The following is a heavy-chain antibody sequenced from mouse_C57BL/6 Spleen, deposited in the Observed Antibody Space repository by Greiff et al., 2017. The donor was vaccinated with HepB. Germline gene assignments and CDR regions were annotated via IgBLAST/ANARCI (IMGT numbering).Heavy chain of an antibody. J-gene: IGHJ2*01. Sequence: QVQLQQPGAELVMPGASVKLSCKASGYTFTSYWMHWVKQRPGQGLEWIGEIDPSDSYTNYNQKFKGKSTLTVDKSSSTAYMQLSSLTSEDSAVYYCARRSYDGYYCDYWGQGTTLTDSS. D-gene: IGHD2-3*01. CDR2: IDPSDSYT. CDR1: GYTFTSYW. CDR3: ARRSYDGYYCDY. V-gene: IGHV1-69*01.